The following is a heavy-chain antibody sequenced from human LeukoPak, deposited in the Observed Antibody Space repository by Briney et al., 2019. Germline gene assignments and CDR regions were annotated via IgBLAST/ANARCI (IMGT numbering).Heavy chain of an antibody. D-gene: IGHD1-26*01. J-gene: IGHJ3*02. CDR3: ARLFVGATGVAFDI. V-gene: IGHV1-2*02. CDR2: INPNSGAT. CDR1: GYTFTGHY. Sequence: ASVKVSCKASGYTFTGHYMHWVRQAPGQGLEWMGWINPNSGATDYAQKFQGRVTMTRDTSISTAYMELSRLRSDDTAVYYCARLFVGATGVAFDIWGQGTMVTVSS.